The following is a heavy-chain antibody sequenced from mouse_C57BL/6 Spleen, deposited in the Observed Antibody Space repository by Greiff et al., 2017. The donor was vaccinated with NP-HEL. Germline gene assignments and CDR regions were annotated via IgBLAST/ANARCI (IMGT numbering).Heavy chain of an antibody. V-gene: IGHV5-6*01. Sequence: EVHLVESGGDLVKPGGSLKLSCAASGFTFSSYGMSWVRQTPDKRLEWVATISSGGSYTYYPDSVKGRFTISRDNAKNTLYLQMSSLKSEDTAMYYCARGMGKQATWNYWGQGTTLTVSS. CDR1: GFTFSSYG. CDR2: ISSGGSYT. CDR3: ARGMGKQATWNY. D-gene: IGHD3-2*02. J-gene: IGHJ2*01.